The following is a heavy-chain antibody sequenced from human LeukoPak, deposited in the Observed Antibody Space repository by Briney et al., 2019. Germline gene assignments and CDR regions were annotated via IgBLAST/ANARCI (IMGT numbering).Heavy chain of an antibody. V-gene: IGHV1-69*05. CDR3: ARGRGSSKLTSGFQSFDWLSDSFDL. Sequence: SVKVSCKASGGTFSSYAISWVRQAPGQGLEWMGGIIPIFGTANYAQKFQGRVTMTKNTSMSTAYMELSSLTSEDTAVYYCARGRGSSKLTSGFQSFDWLSDSFDLWGQGTIVTVSS. J-gene: IGHJ3*01. D-gene: IGHD3-9*01. CDR1: GGTFSSYA. CDR2: IIPIFGTA.